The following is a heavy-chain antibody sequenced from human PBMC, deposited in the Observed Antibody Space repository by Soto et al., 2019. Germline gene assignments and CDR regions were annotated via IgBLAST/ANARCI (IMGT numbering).Heavy chain of an antibody. V-gene: IGHV3-30-3*01. Sequence: SGGSLRLSCAASGFTFSSYAMHWVRQAPGKGLEWVAVISYDGSNKYYADSVKGRFTISRDNSKNTLYLQMNSLRAEDTAVYYCAREGAYYDFWSGYSGAFDIWGQGTMVTVSS. CDR2: ISYDGSNK. CDR1: GFTFSSYA. J-gene: IGHJ3*02. D-gene: IGHD3-3*01. CDR3: AREGAYYDFWSGYSGAFDI.